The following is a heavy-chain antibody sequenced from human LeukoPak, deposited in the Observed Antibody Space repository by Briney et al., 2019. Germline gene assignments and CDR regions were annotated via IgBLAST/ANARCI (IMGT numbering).Heavy chain of an antibody. Sequence: GASVKVSCKASGYTFTTYAMNWVRQAPGQGLEWMGWINTNTGNPTYAQGFTGRFVFSLDTSVSTAYLQISSLKAEDTAVYYCARVSNTGYSYGYYYYYYMDVWGKGTTVTVSS. J-gene: IGHJ6*03. CDR1: GYTFTTYA. V-gene: IGHV7-4-1*02. CDR2: INTNTGNP. CDR3: ARVSNTGYSYGYYYYYYMDV. D-gene: IGHD5-18*01.